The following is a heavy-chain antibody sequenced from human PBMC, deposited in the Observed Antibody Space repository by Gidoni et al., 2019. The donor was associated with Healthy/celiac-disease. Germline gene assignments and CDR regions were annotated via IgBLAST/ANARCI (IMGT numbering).Heavy chain of an antibody. D-gene: IGHD5-12*01. Sequence: VQLVASGGGLVLPGGSPRLSCAASVFTFSSYDMHWVRQATGKGLEWVSAIGTAGDTYYPGSVKGRCTITRKNAKNSLYLQMNSLRAGDTAVYYCARGALMATIDYWGQGTLVTVSS. CDR1: VFTFSSYD. J-gene: IGHJ4*02. CDR3: ARGALMATIDY. V-gene: IGHV3-13*01. CDR2: IGTAGDT.